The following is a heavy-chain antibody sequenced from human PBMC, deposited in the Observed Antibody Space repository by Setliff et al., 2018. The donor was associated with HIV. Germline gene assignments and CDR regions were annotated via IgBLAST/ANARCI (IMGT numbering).Heavy chain of an antibody. D-gene: IGHD6-6*01. J-gene: IGHJ5*01. Sequence: GESLKISCIVSGFNFADYGMSWVRQVPGKGLEWVAGISWSGITTTYADSVKGRFTIFRDNAKNSLYMQMNTLGAEDTAFYYCAREYSEAAPHFDSWGQGTLVAVSS. CDR1: GFNFADYG. V-gene: IGHV3-20*04. CDR3: AREYSEAAPHFDS. CDR2: ISWSGITT.